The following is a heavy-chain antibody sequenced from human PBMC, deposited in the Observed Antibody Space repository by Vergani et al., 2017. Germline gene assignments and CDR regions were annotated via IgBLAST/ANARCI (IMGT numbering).Heavy chain of an antibody. J-gene: IGHJ4*02. V-gene: IGHV3-33*01. D-gene: IGHD3-3*01. CDR1: GFTFSSYG. CDR2: IWYDGSNK. Sequence: QVQLVESGGGVVQPGRSLRLSCAASGFTFSSYGMHWVRQAPGKGLEWVAVIWYDGSNKYYADSVKGRFTISRDNSKNTLYLQMNSLRAEDTAVYYCARDAYYDFWSGLFDYWGQGTLVTVSS. CDR3: ARDAYYDFWSGLFDY.